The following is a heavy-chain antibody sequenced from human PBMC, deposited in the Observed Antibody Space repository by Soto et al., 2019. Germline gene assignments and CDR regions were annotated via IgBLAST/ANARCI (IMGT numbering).Heavy chain of an antibody. Sequence: QVQLQQWGAGLLKPSETLSLTCEVHGGSFSGYYWTWIRQTPGKGLEWIGEISHSGTTNYQPSLTSRVTISADPSKKEFSLNLTSVTAADSGVYYCARGECSSVYCFTRWALDFWGQGTTVTVSS. J-gene: IGHJ6*02. D-gene: IGHD2-2*01. CDR2: ISHSGTT. V-gene: IGHV4-34*01. CDR3: ARGECSSVYCFTRWALDF. CDR1: GGSFSGYY.